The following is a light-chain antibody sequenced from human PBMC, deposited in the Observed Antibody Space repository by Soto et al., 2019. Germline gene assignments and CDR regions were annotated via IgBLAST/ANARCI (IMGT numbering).Light chain of an antibody. CDR1: QSVGSH. J-gene: IGKJ3*01. V-gene: IGKV3-11*01. CDR3: QQRSTWPPEFT. CDR2: DTF. Sequence: EIVLTQSPATLSLSPGERATLSCRASQSVGSHLTWYQQKPGQPPRLLIYDTFNRATGIPDRFSGRGSGTDFTLTISSLDPEDFAVYYWQQRSTWPPEFTFGPGTKVDIK.